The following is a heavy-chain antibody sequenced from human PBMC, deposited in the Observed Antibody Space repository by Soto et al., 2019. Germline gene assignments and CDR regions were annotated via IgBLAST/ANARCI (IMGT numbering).Heavy chain of an antibody. CDR2: IYYAGTT. CDR3: ARLGGYYQALDS. CDR1: GGSLNNYY. D-gene: IGHD3-22*01. V-gene: IGHV4-59*08. J-gene: IGHJ4*02. Sequence: SETLSLTCTVSGGSLNNYYWSWTRQPPGKGLEWIGYIYYAGTTSYNPSLKSRVTISVDTSNNQFSLKLNSVTAADTALYYCARLGGYYQALDSWGQGTPVTVPQ.